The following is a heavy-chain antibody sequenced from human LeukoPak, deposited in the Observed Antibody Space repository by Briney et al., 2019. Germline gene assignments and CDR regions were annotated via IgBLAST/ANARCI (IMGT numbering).Heavy chain of an antibody. D-gene: IGHD3-10*01. V-gene: IGHV4-30-4*01. J-gene: IGHJ5*02. CDR3: ARGAVRRGSGSYYNDWFDP. CDR2: ISYSGST. CDR1: GGSISSGDYY. Sequence: SETLSLTCTVSGGSISSGDYYWSWIRQPPGKGLEWIVYISYSGSTYYNPSLKSRVTISVDTSKNQFSLKLSSVTVADTAVYYCARGAVRRGSGSYYNDWFDPWGQGTLVTVSS.